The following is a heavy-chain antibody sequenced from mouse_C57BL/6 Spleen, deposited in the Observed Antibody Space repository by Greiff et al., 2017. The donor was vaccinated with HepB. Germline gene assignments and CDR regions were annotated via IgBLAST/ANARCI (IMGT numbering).Heavy chain of an antibody. CDR1: GYTFTSYG. CDR2: IYPRSGNT. V-gene: IGHV1-81*01. CDR3: ARSGYGSSDWYFDV. J-gene: IGHJ1*03. Sequence: VQLQQSGAELARPGASVKLSCKASGYTFTSYGISWVKQRTGQGLEWIGEIYPRSGNTYYNEKFKGKATLTADKSSSTAYMELRSLTSEDSAVYFCARSGYGSSDWYFDVWGTGTTVTVSS. D-gene: IGHD1-1*01.